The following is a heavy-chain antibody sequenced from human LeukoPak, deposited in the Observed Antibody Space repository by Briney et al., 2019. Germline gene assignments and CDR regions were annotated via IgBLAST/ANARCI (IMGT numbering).Heavy chain of an antibody. CDR3: ARLPKREYSGYESDY. Sequence: GESLKISCKASGYSFTTYWIGWVRQMPGKGQEWMGIIYPADSTAHYSPSFQGQVTISVDKSINTAYLQWSRLKASDTAMYYCARLPKREYSGYESDYWARGPRVPVPS. CDR1: GYSFTTYW. J-gene: IGHJ4*02. D-gene: IGHD5-12*01. CDR2: IYPADSTA. V-gene: IGHV5-51*01.